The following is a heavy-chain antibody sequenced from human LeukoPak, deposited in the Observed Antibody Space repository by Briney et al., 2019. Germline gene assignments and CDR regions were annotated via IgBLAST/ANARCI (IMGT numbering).Heavy chain of an antibody. D-gene: IGHD1-14*01. CDR3: ARGWYGPDS. CDR1: GVTFSGHS. V-gene: IGHV3-74*01. CDR2: ISRDGTIT. Sequence: PGGSLRLSCAASGVTFSGHSMHWVRQAPGKGLVWVSGISRDGTITNYEDAVKGRFTISRDNAKNTLYLQMNSLRVEDTAVYSCARGWYGPDSCGQGTLVTVSS. J-gene: IGHJ5*01.